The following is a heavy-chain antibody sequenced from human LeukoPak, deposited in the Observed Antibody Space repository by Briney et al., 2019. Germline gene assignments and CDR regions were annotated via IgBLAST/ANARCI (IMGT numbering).Heavy chain of an antibody. Sequence: PSETLSLTCAVYGGSFSGYYWSWIRQPPGKGLEWIGEINHSGSTNYNPSPKSRVTISVDTSKNQFSLKLSSVTAADTAVYYCARGLRELRFLEWLYGYGMDVWGQGTTVTVSS. CDR2: INHSGST. V-gene: IGHV4-34*01. J-gene: IGHJ6*02. CDR1: GGSFSGYY. D-gene: IGHD3-3*01. CDR3: ARGLRELRFLEWLYGYGMDV.